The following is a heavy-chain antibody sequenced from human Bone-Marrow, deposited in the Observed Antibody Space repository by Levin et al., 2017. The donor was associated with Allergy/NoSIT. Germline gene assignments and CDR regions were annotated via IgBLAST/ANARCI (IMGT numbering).Heavy chain of an antibody. CDR3: ARGGGWLTMVRGVIITAYYDYGMDG. CDR1: GGSISSGGYY. D-gene: IGHD3-10*01. Sequence: LRLSCTVSGGSISSGGYYWSWIRQHPGKGPEWIGYIYYSGSTYYNPSLKSRVTISVDTSKNQFSLKLSSVTAADTAVYYCARGGGWLTMVRGVIITAYYDYGMDGWGQGTTVTVSS. CDR2: IYYSGST. J-gene: IGHJ6*02. V-gene: IGHV4-31*03.